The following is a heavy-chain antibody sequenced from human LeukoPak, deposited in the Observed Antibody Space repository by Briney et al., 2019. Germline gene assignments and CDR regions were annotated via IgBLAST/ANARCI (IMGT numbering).Heavy chain of an antibody. Sequence: GGSLSLSCEASGSTLGSYGMGWVRQLPGKGLEWVSGISGGGGGTNYADSVKGRFTISRDNSKDTLYLQMSSLRAEDTAVYYCAKAGGYGSGSYLTWFDPWGQGTLVTVSS. D-gene: IGHD3-10*01. CDR3: AKAGGYGSGSYLTWFDP. CDR2: ISGGGGGT. CDR1: GSTLGSYG. J-gene: IGHJ5*02. V-gene: IGHV3-23*01.